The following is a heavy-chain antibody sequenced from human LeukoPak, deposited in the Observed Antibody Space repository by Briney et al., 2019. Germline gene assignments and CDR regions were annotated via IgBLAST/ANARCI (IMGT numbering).Heavy chain of an antibody. CDR3: ARHAEGEYCSGGSCPLDY. V-gene: IGHV3-66*04. J-gene: IGHJ4*02. CDR2: IYSDGST. D-gene: IGHD2-15*01. CDR1: GFAVSGNY. Sequence: GGSLRLSCAASGFAVSGNYMTWVRQAPGKGLQWVSAIYSDGSTYYTDSVKGRVTISRDNSKNTLYLQMNSLRAEDTAVYYCARHAEGEYCSGGSCPLDYWGQGTLVTVSS.